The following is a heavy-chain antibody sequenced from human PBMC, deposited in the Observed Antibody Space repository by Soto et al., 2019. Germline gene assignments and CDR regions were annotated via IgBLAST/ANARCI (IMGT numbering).Heavy chain of an antibody. CDR3: AKGAIAARAGKWFNP. Sequence: VQLVESGGGVVQPGRSLRLSCAASGFTLTSYSMSWVRQAPGKGLEWVSGISGSGARTYYADSVKGRFTISRDNSGNTVHLQMSSLRAEDTATYYCAKGAIAARAGKWFNPWGQGTLVTVSS. D-gene: IGHD6-6*01. J-gene: IGHJ5*02. CDR2: ISGSGART. CDR1: GFTLTSYS. V-gene: IGHV3-23*04.